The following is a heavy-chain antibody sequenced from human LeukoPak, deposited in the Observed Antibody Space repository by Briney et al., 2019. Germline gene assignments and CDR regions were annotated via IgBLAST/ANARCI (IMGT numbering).Heavy chain of an antibody. D-gene: IGHD3-10*01. CDR3: ARHGGLGVLLWFGELLSWFDP. J-gene: IGHJ5*02. CDR1: GASISSYY. V-gene: IGHV4-59*08. CDR2: IYYSGSI. Sequence: SETLSLTCTVSGASISSYYWSWIRQPPGKGLEWIGDIYYSGSIKYNPSLKSQVTMSVDTSKNQFSLNLRSVTAADTAVYYCARHGGLGVLLWFGELLSWFDPWGQGTLVTVSS.